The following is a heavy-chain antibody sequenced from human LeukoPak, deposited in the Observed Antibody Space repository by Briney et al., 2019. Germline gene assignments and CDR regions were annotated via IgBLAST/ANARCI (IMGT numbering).Heavy chain of an antibody. J-gene: IGHJ4*02. CDR3: ARGLTVDY. CDR1: GGSFSGYY. V-gene: IGHV4-34*01. Sequence: PSETLSLTCAVYGGSFSGYYWSWIRQPPGKGLEWIGEINHSGSTNYNPSLKSRVTISVDTSKNQFSLKLSSVTAADTAVHYCARGLTVDYWGQGTLVTVSS. CDR2: INHSGST.